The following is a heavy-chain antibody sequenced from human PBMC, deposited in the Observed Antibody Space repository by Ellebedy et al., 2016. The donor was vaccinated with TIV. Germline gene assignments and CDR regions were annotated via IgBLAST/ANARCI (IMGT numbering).Heavy chain of an antibody. CDR3: ARQRIAVAGTSDY. V-gene: IGHV1-18*01. CDR1: GGTFSSYA. D-gene: IGHD6-19*01. CDR2: ISAYNGNT. Sequence: AASVKVSCKASGGTFSSYAISWVRQAPGQGLEWMGRISAYNGNTNYAQKLQGRVTMTTDTSTSTAYMELRSLRSDDTAVYYCARQRIAVAGTSDYWGQGTLVTVSS. J-gene: IGHJ4*02.